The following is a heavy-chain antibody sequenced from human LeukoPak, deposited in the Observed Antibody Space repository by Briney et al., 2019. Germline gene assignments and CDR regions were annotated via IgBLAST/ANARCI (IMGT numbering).Heavy chain of an antibody. V-gene: IGHV3-21*04. Sequence: GGSLRLSCTASGFTFSTYSMNWVRQAPGKGLEWVSYISVGSTYVYYADSVRDRFTVSRDNAKNSLVLQMNSLRAEDTAVYYCARGVSGATALDYWGQGTLVTVSS. CDR2: ISVGSTYV. CDR1: GFTFSTYS. D-gene: IGHD4/OR15-4a*01. CDR3: ARGVSGATALDY. J-gene: IGHJ4*02.